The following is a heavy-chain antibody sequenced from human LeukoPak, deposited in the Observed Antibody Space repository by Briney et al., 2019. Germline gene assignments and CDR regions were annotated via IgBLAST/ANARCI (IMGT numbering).Heavy chain of an antibody. D-gene: IGHD6-13*01. CDR1: GFTFSSYA. Sequence: GGSLRLSCAASGFTFSSYAMSWVRQAPGKGLQWVSTITGTTHYADSVRGRFTISRDNSKNILYLQMNSLSTEDTAIYYCAKAFREYGSSTYSSFDISGQGTMVTVSS. V-gene: IGHV3-23*01. J-gene: IGHJ3*02. CDR2: ITGTT. CDR3: AKAFREYGSSTYSSFDI.